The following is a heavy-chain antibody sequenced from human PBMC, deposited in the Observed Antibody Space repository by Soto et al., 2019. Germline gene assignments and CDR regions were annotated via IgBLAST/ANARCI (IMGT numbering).Heavy chain of an antibody. CDR2: SSGYNGTT. CDR3: ARDKGAYCGGDCYSTWFDP. CDR1: WYTFSSYC. Sequence: GAPVEVFCKASWYTFSSYCNSWGGQAPGQGPEGMGWSSGYNGTTNYAQKLQGRVTMTTDTSTSTAYMELRSLRSDDTAVYYCARDKGAYCGGDCYSTWFDPWGQGTLVTVSS. D-gene: IGHD2-21*02. V-gene: IGHV1-18*01. J-gene: IGHJ5*02.